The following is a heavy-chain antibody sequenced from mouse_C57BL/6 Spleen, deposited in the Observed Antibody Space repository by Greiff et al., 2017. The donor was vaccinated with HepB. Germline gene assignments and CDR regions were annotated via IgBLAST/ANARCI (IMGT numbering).Heavy chain of an antibody. V-gene: IGHV5-17*01. D-gene: IGHD2-4*01. CDR2: ISSGSSTI. CDR1: GFTFSDYG. J-gene: IGHJ3*01. Sequence: EVQVVESGGGLVKPGGSLKLSCAASGFTFSDYGMHWVRQAPEKGLEWVAYISSGSSTIYYADTVKGRFTISRDNAKNTLFLQMTSLRSEDTAMYYCARQGIYYDYEFAYWGQGTLVTVSA. CDR3: ARQGIYYDYEFAY.